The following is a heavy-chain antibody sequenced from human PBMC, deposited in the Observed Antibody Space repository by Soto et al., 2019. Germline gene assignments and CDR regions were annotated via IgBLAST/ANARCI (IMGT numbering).Heavy chain of an antibody. CDR3: ARERRYYYDSSGLKKTTWFDP. D-gene: IGHD3-22*01. Sequence: GASVKVSCKASGYTCTGYYMHWVRQAPGQGLEWMGWINPNSGGTNYAQKFQGRVTMTRDTSIRTAYMELSRLRSDDTAVYYCARERRYYYDSSGLKKTTWFDPWGQGTLVTVSS. CDR1: GYTCTGYY. CDR2: INPNSGGT. J-gene: IGHJ5*02. V-gene: IGHV1-2*02.